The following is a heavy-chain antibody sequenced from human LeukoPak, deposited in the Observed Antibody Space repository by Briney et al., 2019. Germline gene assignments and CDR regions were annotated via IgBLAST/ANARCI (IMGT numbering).Heavy chain of an antibody. CDR1: GYTFTAQY. Sequence: GASVKVSCKASGYTFTAQYMHWLRHAPGQGLEWMGWINPNNGDTKNAQNFLGRLIMTRDTATTTAYMELSSLRSDDTAVYFCASYPRSVSTPPFVYWGQGTLVTVSS. CDR3: ASYPRSVSTPPFVY. V-gene: IGHV1-2*02. CDR2: INPNNGDT. D-gene: IGHD3-3*02. J-gene: IGHJ4*02.